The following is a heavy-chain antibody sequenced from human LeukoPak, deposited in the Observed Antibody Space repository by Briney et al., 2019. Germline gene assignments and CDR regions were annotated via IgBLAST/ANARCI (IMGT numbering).Heavy chain of an antibody. D-gene: IGHD3-16*01. V-gene: IGHV3-48*01. CDR1: GFTFSSYE. CDR2: ISSSSSTI. Sequence: GGSLRLSCAASGFTFSSYEMNWVRQAPGKGLEWVSYISSSSSTIYYADSVKGRFTISRDNAKNSLYLQMNSLRAEDTAVYYCARLSDYVWGSNHYFDYWGQGTLVTVSS. CDR3: ARLSDYVWGSNHYFDY. J-gene: IGHJ4*02.